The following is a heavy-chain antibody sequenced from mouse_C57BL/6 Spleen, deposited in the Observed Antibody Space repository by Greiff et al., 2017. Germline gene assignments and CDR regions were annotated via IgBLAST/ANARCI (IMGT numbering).Heavy chain of an antibody. V-gene: IGHV1-50*01. CDR2: IDPSDSYT. J-gene: IGHJ2*01. Sequence: QVQLQQPGAELVKPGASVKLSCKASGYTFTSYWMQWVKQRPGQGLEWIGEIDPSDSYTNYNQKFKGKATLTVDTSSSTAYMQLSSLTSEDAAVYYCAKLDGNYDYWGQGTTLTVSS. CDR1: GYTFTSYW. CDR3: AKLDGNYDY. D-gene: IGHD2-1*01.